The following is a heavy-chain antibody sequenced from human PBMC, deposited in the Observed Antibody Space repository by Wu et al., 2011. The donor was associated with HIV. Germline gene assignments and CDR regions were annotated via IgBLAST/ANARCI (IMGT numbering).Heavy chain of an antibody. Sequence: QLVQSGAEVKKPGSSVKVSCKASGGTLSSYAISWVRQAPGQGLEWMGGIIPIFGTANYAQKFQGRVTITTDTSTSTAYMELRNLRSDDTAVYYCARAQDRLWMAAKVMGWFDPWGQGTQVTVSS. V-gene: IGHV1-69*05. CDR2: IIPIFGTA. D-gene: IGHD6-25*01. CDR3: ARAQDRLWMAAKVMGWFDP. CDR1: GGTLSSYA. J-gene: IGHJ5*02.